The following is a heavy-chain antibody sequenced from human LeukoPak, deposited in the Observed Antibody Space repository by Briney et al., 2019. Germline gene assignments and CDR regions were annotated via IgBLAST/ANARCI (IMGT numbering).Heavy chain of an antibody. V-gene: IGHV4-34*01. CDR3: ARGDGPMVRGVNEFDY. CDR1: GGSFSGYY. Sequence: PSETLSLTCAVYGGSFSGYYWSWIRQPPGKGLEWIGEINHSGSTNHNPSLKSRVTISVDTSKNQFSLKLSSVTAADTAVYYCARGDGPMVRGVNEFDYWGQGTLVTVSS. D-gene: IGHD3-10*01. CDR2: INHSGST. J-gene: IGHJ4*02.